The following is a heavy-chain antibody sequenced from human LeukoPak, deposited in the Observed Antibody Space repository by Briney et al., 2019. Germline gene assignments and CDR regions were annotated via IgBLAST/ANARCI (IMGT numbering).Heavy chain of an antibody. D-gene: IGHD3-3*01. CDR3: AREAGVLRFLEWGFDI. CDR2: ISYDGNNK. Sequence: GGSLRLSCAASGFTFSGYSMHWVRQAPGKGLEWVAVISYDGNNKYYADSVKGRFTISRDNSKNTLYLQMNSLRAEDTAVYYCAREAGVLRFLEWGFDIWGQGTMVTVSS. CDR1: GFTFSGYS. V-gene: IGHV3-30*04. J-gene: IGHJ3*02.